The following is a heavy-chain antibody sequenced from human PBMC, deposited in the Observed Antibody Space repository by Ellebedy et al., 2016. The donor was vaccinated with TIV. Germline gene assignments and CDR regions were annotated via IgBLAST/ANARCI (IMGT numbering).Heavy chain of an antibody. CDR1: GGTFSNYD. D-gene: IGHD1-14*01. CDR3: ARDQTGQTFGKGDSPFDI. V-gene: IGHV1-69*13. J-gene: IGHJ3*02. Sequence: AASVKVSCKASGGTFSNYDINWVRQARGQGLEWMGGITPMFGAPIYAQKFQGRVTFTADASTNPAFMELTGLRSEDTALYSFARDQTGQTFGKGDSPFDIWGQGTMGTVSS. CDR2: ITPMFGAP.